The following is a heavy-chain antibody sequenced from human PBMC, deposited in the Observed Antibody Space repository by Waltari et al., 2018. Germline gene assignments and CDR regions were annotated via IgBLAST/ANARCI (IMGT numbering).Heavy chain of an antibody. D-gene: IGHD3-3*01. CDR2: IYHSGST. Sequence: QVQLQESGPGLAKPSETLSITCAVSGYSISSGYHWGWIRQPPGKGLEWIGSIYHSGSTYYNPSLKSRVTISVDTSKNQFSLKLSSVTAADTAVYYCARAPPYDFQTFDPWGQGTLVTVSS. CDR3: ARAPPYDFQTFDP. V-gene: IGHV4-38-2*01. CDR1: GYSISSGYH. J-gene: IGHJ5*02.